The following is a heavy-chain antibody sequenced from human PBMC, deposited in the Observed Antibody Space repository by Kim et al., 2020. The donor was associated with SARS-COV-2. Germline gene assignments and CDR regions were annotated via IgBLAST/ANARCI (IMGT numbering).Heavy chain of an antibody. CDR1: GGSISSSSYY. D-gene: IGHD6-19*01. J-gene: IGHJ6*02. Sequence: SETLSLTCTVSGGSISSSSYYWGWIRQPPGKGLEWIGSIYYSGSTYYNPSLKSRVTISVDTSKNQFSLKLSSVTAADTAVYYCAREVVAGSGFSVTPYYYYGMDVWGQGTTVTVSS. CDR2: IYYSGST. CDR3: AREVVAGSGFSVTPYYYYGMDV. V-gene: IGHV4-39*07.